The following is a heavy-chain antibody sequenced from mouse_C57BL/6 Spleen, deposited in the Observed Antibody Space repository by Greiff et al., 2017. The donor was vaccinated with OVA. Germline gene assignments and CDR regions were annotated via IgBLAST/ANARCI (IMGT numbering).Heavy chain of an antibody. J-gene: IGHJ4*01. Sequence: VQLQQPGAELVKPGASVKLSCKASGYTFTSYWMQWVKQRPGQGLEWIGEIDPSDSYTNYNQKFKGKATLTVDTSSSTAYMQLSSLTSEDSAVYYCARSGRITTSCAMDYWGQGTSVTVSS. D-gene: IGHD1-1*01. CDR3: ARSGRITTSCAMDY. V-gene: IGHV1-50*01. CDR1: GYTFTSYW. CDR2: IDPSDSYT.